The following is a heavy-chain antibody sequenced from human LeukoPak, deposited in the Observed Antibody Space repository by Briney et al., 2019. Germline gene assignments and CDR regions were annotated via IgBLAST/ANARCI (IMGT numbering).Heavy chain of an antibody. CDR2: INEHGSEK. CDR3: ARGALRSVDY. Sequence: GGSLRLSCAASGLTFSTYWMSWVRQAPGKGLECVGIINEHGSEKYYVDSVKGRFTISRDNAKDSLYPQINSLRAEDTAVYYCARGALRSVDYWGQGTLLTVSS. V-gene: IGHV3-7*03. CDR1: GLTFSTYW. J-gene: IGHJ4*02. D-gene: IGHD3-10*02.